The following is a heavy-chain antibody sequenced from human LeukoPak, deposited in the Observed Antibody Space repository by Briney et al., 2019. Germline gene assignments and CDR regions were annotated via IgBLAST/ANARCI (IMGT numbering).Heavy chain of an antibody. Sequence: PSETLSLTCTVSGGSISSGGYYWSWIRQHPGKGLEWIGYIYYSGSTYYNPSLKSRVTISVDTSKKQFSLKLSSVTAADTAVYYCASSYYYDSSGYYGDAFDIWGQGTMVTVSS. V-gene: IGHV4-31*03. D-gene: IGHD3-22*01. CDR1: GGSISSGGYY. J-gene: IGHJ3*02. CDR2: IYYSGST. CDR3: ASSYYYDSSGYYGDAFDI.